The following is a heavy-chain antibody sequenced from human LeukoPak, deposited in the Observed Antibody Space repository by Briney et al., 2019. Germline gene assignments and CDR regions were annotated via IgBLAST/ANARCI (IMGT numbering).Heavy chain of an antibody. D-gene: IGHD1-26*01. V-gene: IGHV6-1*01. CDR3: ARSLSGSPFDY. J-gene: IGHJ4*02. CDR1: GDSVSSNSAT. CDR2: TYYRSRWYD. Sequence: SQTLSLTCAISGDSVSSNSATWNWIRQSQSRGFEWLGRTYYRSRWYDDYAVSVKSRININSDTSKNQFSLQLNPVTPEDTAVYFCARSLSGSPFDYWGQGTLVTVSS.